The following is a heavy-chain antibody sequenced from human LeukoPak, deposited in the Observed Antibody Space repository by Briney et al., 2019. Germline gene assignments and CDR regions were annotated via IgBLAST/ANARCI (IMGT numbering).Heavy chain of an antibody. CDR1: GYTFTGYY. CDR3: ARDLPNYDILTGTLDS. J-gene: IGHJ4*02. D-gene: IGHD3-9*01. CDR2: INPNSGGT. V-gene: IGHV1-2*02. Sequence: ASVKVSCKASGYTFTGYYMHWVRQAPGQGLEWMGWINPNSGGTNYAQKFQGRVTMTRDTSISIVYMELSRLRSDDTAVYYCARDLPNYDILTGTLDSWGQRTLVTVSS.